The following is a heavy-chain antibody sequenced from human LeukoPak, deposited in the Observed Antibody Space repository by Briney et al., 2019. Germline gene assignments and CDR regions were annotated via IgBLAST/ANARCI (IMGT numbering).Heavy chain of an antibody. V-gene: IGHV4-59*08. D-gene: IGHD5-24*01. CDR1: GGSISSYY. J-gene: IGHJ4*02. CDR2: IYYSGST. CDR3: ARRGDGYNYDY. Sequence: SETLSLTCTVSGGSISSYYWSWIRQPPGKGLEWIGYIYYSGSTNYNPSLKSRVTISVDTSKNQFSLKLSSVTAADTAVYYCARRGDGYNYDYWGQGTLVTASS.